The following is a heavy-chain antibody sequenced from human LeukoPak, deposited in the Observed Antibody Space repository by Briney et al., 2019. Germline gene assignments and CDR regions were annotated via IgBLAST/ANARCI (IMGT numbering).Heavy chain of an antibody. CDR3: AREPTVNTRTAVTVYYYYGMDV. J-gene: IGHJ6*02. V-gene: IGHV3-30*04. CDR2: ISYDESNK. Sequence: QPGGSLRLSCAASGFTFSSYAMHWVRQAPGKGLEWVAVISYDESNKYYADSVKGRFTISRDNSKNTLYLQMNSLRAEDTAVYYCAREPTVNTRTAVTVYYYYGMDVWGQGTTVAVSS. D-gene: IGHD4-23*01. CDR1: GFTFSSYA.